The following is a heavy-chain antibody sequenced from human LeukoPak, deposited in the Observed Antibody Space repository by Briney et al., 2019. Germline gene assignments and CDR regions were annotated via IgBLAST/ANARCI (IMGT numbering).Heavy chain of an antibody. Sequence: SETLSLTCTVSGGSVSSGSYYWSWIRQPPGKGLEWIGYIYYSGSTYYNPSLKSRVTISVDTSKNQFSLKLNSVTAADTAVYYCARLSNPSHYYYYGLDVWGQGTTVTVSS. D-gene: IGHD4-11*01. V-gene: IGHV4-61*01. CDR3: ARLSNPSHYYYYGLDV. CDR1: GGSVSSGSYY. J-gene: IGHJ6*02. CDR2: IYYSGST.